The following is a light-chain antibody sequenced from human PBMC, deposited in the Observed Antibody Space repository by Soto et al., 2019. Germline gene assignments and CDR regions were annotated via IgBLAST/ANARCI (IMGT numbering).Light chain of an antibody. CDR3: QSYDSSLSGWV. V-gene: IGLV1-40*01. CDR2: GNS. J-gene: IGLJ3*02. Sequence: QSVLTQPPSVSGAPGQRLTIACTGSSSNIGAGYDVHWYQQLPGTAPKLLIYGNSNRPSGVPDRFSGSKSGTSASLAITGLQAEDEADYYCQSYDSSLSGWVFGGRTKLTVL. CDR1: SSNIGAGYD.